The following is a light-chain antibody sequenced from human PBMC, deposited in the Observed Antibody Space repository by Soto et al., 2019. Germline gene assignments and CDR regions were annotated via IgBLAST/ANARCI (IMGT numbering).Light chain of an antibody. CDR1: QSISSS. J-gene: IGKJ5*01. CDR2: AAS. CDR3: QQRYSSLIA. V-gene: IGKV1-39*01. Sequence: DIQMTQSPSSLSASVGDRVTITCRASQSISSSLNWYQQKPGKAPKLLISAASSLQSGVPSRFSGSGSGTDFTLTISSLRPEELATYYCQQRYSSLIAFGQVTRLEIE.